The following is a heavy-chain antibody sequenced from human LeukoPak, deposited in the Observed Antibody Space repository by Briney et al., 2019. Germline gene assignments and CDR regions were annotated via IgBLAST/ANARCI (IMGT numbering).Heavy chain of an antibody. J-gene: IGHJ3*02. CDR3: ARESGITISTREAFDI. D-gene: IGHD3-3*01. CDR1: GGSIYSYY. CDR2: IYYSGST. V-gene: IGHV4-59*12. Sequence: SETLSLTCTVSGGSIYSYYWSWIRQPPGKGLEWIGYIYYSGSTYYNPSLKSRVTISVDTSKNQFSLKLSSVTAADTAVYYCARESGITISTREAFDIWGQGTMVTVSS.